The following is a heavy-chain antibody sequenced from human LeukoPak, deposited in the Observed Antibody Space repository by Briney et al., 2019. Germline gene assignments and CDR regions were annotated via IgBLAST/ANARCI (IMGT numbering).Heavy chain of an antibody. Sequence: SGPTLVKPTQTLTLTCTFSGFSLRTNGMCVSWIRQPPGKALEWLARIDWHDDKFYSTSLNSRLTISKDTSKNQVVLTMTNMAPVDTATYYCARKAVAWDYFDFWGQGSLVTVSS. D-gene: IGHD6-19*01. CDR1: GFSLRTNGMC. CDR2: IDWHDDK. CDR3: ARKAVAWDYFDF. J-gene: IGHJ4*02. V-gene: IGHV2-70*17.